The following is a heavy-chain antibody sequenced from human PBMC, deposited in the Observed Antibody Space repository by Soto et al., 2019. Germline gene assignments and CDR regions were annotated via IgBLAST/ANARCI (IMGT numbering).Heavy chain of an antibody. V-gene: IGHV3-48*02. D-gene: IGHD3-22*01. Sequence: EVHLVESGGGLAQTGGSLRLSCAASGFTFSSYSMNWIRQAPGKGLEWISYIGGSGDNIYYADSVKGRFTISRDNAKNSLYLQMDSLRDEDTGVYFCVRDPYNDDSGFPGYWGQGTLVTVSS. CDR2: IGGSGDNI. CDR3: VRDPYNDDSGFPGY. J-gene: IGHJ4*02. CDR1: GFTFSSYS.